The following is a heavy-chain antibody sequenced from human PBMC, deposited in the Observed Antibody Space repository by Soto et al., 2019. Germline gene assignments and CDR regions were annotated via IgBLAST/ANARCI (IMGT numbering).Heavy chain of an antibody. V-gene: IGHV3-7*01. CDR2: IKQDGSEK. CDR3: ARDFPVGYYYMDV. Sequence: EVQLVESGGGLVQPGGSLRLSCAASGFTFSSYWMSWVRQAPGKGLEWVANIKQDGSEKYYVDSVKGRFTISRDNAKNSLYLQMNSLRDEDTAVYYCARDFPVGYYYMDVWGKGTTVTVSS. J-gene: IGHJ6*03. CDR1: GFTFSSYW.